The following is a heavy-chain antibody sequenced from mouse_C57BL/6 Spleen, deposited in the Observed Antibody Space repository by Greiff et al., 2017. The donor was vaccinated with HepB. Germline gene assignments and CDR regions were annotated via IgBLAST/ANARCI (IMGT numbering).Heavy chain of an antibody. CDR2: IDPEDGDT. V-gene: IGHV14-1*01. CDR1: GFNIKDYY. D-gene: IGHD1-1*01. Sequence: EVQLQESGAELVRPGASVKLSCTASGFNIKDYYMHWVKQRPEQGLEWIGRIDPEDGDTEYAPKFQGKATMTADTSSNTAYLQLSSLTSEDTAVYYCTTGYGTPYYAMDYWGQGTSVTVSS. J-gene: IGHJ4*01. CDR3: TTGYGTPYYAMDY.